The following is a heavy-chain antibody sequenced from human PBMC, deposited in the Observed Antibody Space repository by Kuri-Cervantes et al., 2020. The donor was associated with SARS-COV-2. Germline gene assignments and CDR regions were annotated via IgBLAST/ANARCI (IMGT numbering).Heavy chain of an antibody. D-gene: IGHD1-1*01. V-gene: IGHV3-30-3*02. J-gene: IGHJ4*02. CDR3: AKMSVYNWNEGDFDY. CDR2: ISYDGSNK. CDR1: GFTFSSYA. Sequence: GGSLRLSCAASGFTFSSYAMHWVRQAPGKGLEWVAVISYDGSNKYYADSVKGRFTIPRDNSKNTLYLQMNSLRAEDTAVYYCAKMSVYNWNEGDFDYWGQGTLVTVSS.